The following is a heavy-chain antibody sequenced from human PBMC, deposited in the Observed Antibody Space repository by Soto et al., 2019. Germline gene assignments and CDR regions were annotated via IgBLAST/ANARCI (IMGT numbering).Heavy chain of an antibody. Sequence: GGSLRLSCAASGFTFSSYEMNWVRQAPGKGLEWVSYISSSGSTIYYADSVKGRFTISRDSAKNSLYLQMNSLRAEDTAVYYCARDTLSYYYDSSGYYAFDIWGQGTMVTVSS. CDR1: GFTFSSYE. D-gene: IGHD3-22*01. J-gene: IGHJ3*02. V-gene: IGHV3-48*03. CDR2: ISSSGSTI. CDR3: ARDTLSYYYDSSGYYAFDI.